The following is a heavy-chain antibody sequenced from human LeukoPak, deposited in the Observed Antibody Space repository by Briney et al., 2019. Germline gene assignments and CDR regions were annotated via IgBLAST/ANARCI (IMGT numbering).Heavy chain of an antibody. Sequence: QTGGSLRLSCAGSGFTFHDYTMHWVRQPPGKGLEWVSLIRWDGGEIHYADSLKGRFTISRDNSKNSLFLQMNSLGIEDTALYYCAKATSSGWGYAFDVWGRGTMVTVSA. CDR1: GFTFHDYT. J-gene: IGHJ3*01. D-gene: IGHD6-19*01. CDR3: AKATSSGWGYAFDV. CDR2: IRWDGGEI. V-gene: IGHV3-43*01.